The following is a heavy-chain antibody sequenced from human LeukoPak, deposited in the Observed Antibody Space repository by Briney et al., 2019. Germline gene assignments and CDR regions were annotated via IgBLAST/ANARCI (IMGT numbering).Heavy chain of an antibody. CDR3: ARGGVVADY. Sequence: SETLSLTCTVSGGSVSSGSYYWSWIRQPPGKGLEWIGYIYYSGSTNYNPSLKSRVTISVDTSKNQFSLKLSSVTAADTAVYYCARGGVVADYWGQGTLVTVSP. J-gene: IGHJ4*02. D-gene: IGHD3-3*01. V-gene: IGHV4-61*01. CDR2: IYYSGST. CDR1: GGSVSSGSYY.